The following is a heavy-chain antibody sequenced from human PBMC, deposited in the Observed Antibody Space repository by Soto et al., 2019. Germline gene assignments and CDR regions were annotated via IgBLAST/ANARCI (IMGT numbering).Heavy chain of an antibody. V-gene: IGHV3-23*01. CDR2: VSATGDNT. J-gene: IGHJ6*03. Sequence: GGSLRLSCAASGFTFSSYAISWVRQAPGKGLEWVSGVSATGDNTYYADSVKGRFSISRDNAKNTLFLQMDSLRAEDTAVYYCAKGPRRLDTATSLHYYYYHMDVWGKGTTVTVSS. D-gene: IGHD5-18*01. CDR1: GFTFSSYA. CDR3: AKGPRRLDTATSLHYYYYHMDV.